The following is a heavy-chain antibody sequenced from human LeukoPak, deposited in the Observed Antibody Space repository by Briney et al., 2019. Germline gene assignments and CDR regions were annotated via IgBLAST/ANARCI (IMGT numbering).Heavy chain of an antibody. CDR2: ITSSGDTT. Sequence: GGSLRLSCAASGFTFSSYAMTWVRQAPGKGLEWVSAITSSGDTTYYADSVRGRFTISRDNSKNTLYLQMNTLRAEDRAVYYCAKENPVGGTNYFDYWGQGTLVTVSS. CDR3: AKENPVGGTNYFDY. J-gene: IGHJ4*02. CDR1: GFTFSSYA. V-gene: IGHV3-23*01. D-gene: IGHD1-26*01.